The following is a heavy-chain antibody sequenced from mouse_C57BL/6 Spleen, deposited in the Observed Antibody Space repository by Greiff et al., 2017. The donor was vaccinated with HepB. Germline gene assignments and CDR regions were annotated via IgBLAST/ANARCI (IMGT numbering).Heavy chain of an antibody. V-gene: IGHV5-4*01. Sequence: EVQLVESGGGLVKPGGSLKLSCAASGFTFSSYAMSWVRQTPEKRLEWVATISDGGSYTYYPDNVKGRFTISRDNAKNNLYLQMSHLKSEDTAMYYCARGLDYGSSYDWYFDVWGTGTTVTVSS. CDR1: GFTFSSYA. CDR2: ISDGGSYT. D-gene: IGHD1-1*01. J-gene: IGHJ1*03. CDR3: ARGLDYGSSYDWYFDV.